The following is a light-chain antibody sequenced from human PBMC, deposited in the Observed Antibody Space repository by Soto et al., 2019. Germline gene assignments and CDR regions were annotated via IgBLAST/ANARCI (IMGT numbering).Light chain of an antibody. CDR2: GAS. CDR3: QQYNNWPGT. V-gene: IGKV3-15*01. J-gene: IGKJ1*01. CDR1: QRVSSK. Sequence: EIVLTQSPGTLSVSPGERATLSCRASQRVSSKLAWYQQKPGQAPRLLFYGASTGATGIPARFSGSGSETEFPLSISSLQSEDFAVYYCQQYNNWPGTFGQGTTVEIK.